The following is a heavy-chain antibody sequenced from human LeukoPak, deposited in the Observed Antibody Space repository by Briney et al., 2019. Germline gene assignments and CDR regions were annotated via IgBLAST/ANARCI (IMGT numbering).Heavy chain of an antibody. CDR1: GGSISSGPYF. Sequence: SETLSLTCSVSGGSISSGPYFWSWIRQSPGKGLEWIGYIYYSGSTNYNPSLKSRVTISVDTSKNQFSLKLSSVTAADTAVYYCARGYSSSWYPGPFDYWGQGTLVTVSS. J-gene: IGHJ4*02. CDR2: IYYSGST. V-gene: IGHV4-61*01. D-gene: IGHD6-13*01. CDR3: ARGYSSSWYPGPFDY.